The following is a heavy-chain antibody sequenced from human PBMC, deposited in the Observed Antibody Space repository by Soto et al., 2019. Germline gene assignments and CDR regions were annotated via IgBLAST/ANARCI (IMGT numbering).Heavy chain of an antibody. V-gene: IGHV3-30-3*01. D-gene: IGHD7-27*01. CDR3: ATNSKMDAFDI. CDR1: GFTFSSYA. Sequence: QVQLVESGGGVVQPGRSLRLSCAASGFTFSSYAMHWVRQAPGKGLEWVAVISYDGSNKYYADSVKGRFTISRDNSKNTLYLQMNSLRAEDTAVYSCATNSKMDAFDIWGQGTMVTVSS. CDR2: ISYDGSNK. J-gene: IGHJ3*02.